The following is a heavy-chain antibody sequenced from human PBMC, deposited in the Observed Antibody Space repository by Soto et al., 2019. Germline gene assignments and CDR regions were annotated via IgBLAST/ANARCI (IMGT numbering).Heavy chain of an antibody. D-gene: IGHD1-7*01. Sequence: PSETLSLTFSVSGDSISHYYWTWIRQPPGKGLEWIGYVYYSGSTNYNPSLKSRVTISVDTSKNQFSLKLSSVTAADTAVYYCARATGTTRVGFDRWGQGTLVTVSS. V-gene: IGHV4-59*01. CDR2: VYYSGST. J-gene: IGHJ5*02. CDR3: ARATGTTRVGFDR. CDR1: GDSISHYY.